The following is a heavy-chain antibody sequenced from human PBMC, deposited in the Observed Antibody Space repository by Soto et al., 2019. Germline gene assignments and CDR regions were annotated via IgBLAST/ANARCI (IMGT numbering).Heavy chain of an antibody. D-gene: IGHD1-26*01. J-gene: IGHJ4*02. CDR1: GFTFTTSA. V-gene: IGHV1-58*02. Sequence: SVKVSCEASGFTFTTSAMQWVRQARGQRLEWIGWIVVGSGNTNYAQKFQERVTITRDMSTSTAYMELSSLRSEDTAVYYCAAWVGARSNDYWGQRTLVTVSS. CDR3: AAWVGARSNDY. CDR2: IVVGSGNT.